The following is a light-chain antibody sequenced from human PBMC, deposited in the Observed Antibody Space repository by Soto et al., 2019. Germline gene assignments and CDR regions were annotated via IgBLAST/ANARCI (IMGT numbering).Light chain of an antibody. J-gene: IGLJ1*01. Sequence: QSALTEPASVSGSPGQSITISCTGTSSDVCGYNYVSWYQQHPGKAPKLIIYEVSNRPSGVSNRFSGSKSGNTASLTISGLQAEDEADYYCNSYTSKSTVVFGTGTKLTVL. CDR1: SSDVCGYNY. CDR3: NSYTSKSTVV. V-gene: IGLV2-14*01. CDR2: EVS.